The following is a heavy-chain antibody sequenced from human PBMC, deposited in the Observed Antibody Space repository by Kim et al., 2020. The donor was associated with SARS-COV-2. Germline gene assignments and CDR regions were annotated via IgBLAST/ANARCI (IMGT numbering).Heavy chain of an antibody. J-gene: IGHJ4*02. D-gene: IGHD6-13*01. CDR3: ASVVRYSSSGEHDY. CDR1: GYTFTSYG. V-gene: IGHV1-18*01. Sequence: ASVKVSCKASGYTFTSYGISWVRQAPGQGLEWMGWISAYNGNTNYAQKLQGRVTMTTDTSTSTAYMELRSLRSDDTAVYYCASVVRYSSSGEHDYWGQGTLVTVSS. CDR2: ISAYNGNT.